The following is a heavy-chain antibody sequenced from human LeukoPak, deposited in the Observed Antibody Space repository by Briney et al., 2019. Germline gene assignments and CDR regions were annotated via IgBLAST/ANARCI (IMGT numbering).Heavy chain of an antibody. CDR3: ARQSGSYVPD. J-gene: IGHJ4*02. D-gene: IGHD1-26*01. V-gene: IGHV4-59*08. CDR1: GGSISSYY. CDR2: IYYSGCT. Sequence: PSETLSLTCTVSGGSISSYYWSWIRQPPGKGLEWIGYIYYSGCTNYNPSLKSRVTISVDTSKNQFSLKLSSVTAADTAVYYCARQSGSYVPDWGQGTLVTVSS.